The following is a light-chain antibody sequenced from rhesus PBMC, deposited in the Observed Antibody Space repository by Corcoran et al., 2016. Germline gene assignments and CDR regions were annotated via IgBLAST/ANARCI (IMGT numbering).Light chain of an antibody. V-gene: IGKV3-42*02. CDR2: HAS. CDR1: QSVGSN. Sequence: TVVTQSPATLPLSPGERATLSCRASQSVGSNLAWYQQKPGQAPKLLIYHASSRATGIPARFSGSGSGTEFTLTISSLEPEDVGVYFCQQYNSWRTFGPGTKVEIK. J-gene: IGKJ1*01. CDR3: QQYNSWRT.